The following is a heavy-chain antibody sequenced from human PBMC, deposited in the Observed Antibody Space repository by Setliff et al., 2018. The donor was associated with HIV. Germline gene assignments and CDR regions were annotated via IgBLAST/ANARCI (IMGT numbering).Heavy chain of an antibody. D-gene: IGHD6-19*01. CDR1: GGSFSAYY. CDR2: IDHTGSA. V-gene: IGHV4-34*01. Sequence: PSETLSLTCAVSGGSFSAYYWTWIRQSPHKGLEWVGEIDHTGSAYYNPSLTSRVTISVDTSKNLFSLELSSVTAADTALYYCARGPRVSAAVVETPSAYWGQGTRVTVSS. CDR3: ARGPRVSAAVVETPSAY. J-gene: IGHJ4*02.